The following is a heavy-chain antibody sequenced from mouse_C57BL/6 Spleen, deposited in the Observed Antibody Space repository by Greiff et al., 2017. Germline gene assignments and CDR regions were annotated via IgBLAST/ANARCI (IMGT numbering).Heavy chain of an antibody. D-gene: IGHD1-1*01. CDR2: ISYDGSN. Sequence: ESGPGLVKPSQSLSLTCSVTGYSITSGYYWNWIRQFPGNKLEWMGYISYDGSNNYNPSLKNRISITRDTSKNQFFLKLNSVTTEDTATYYCARGDYGSRYFDVWGTGTTVTVSS. J-gene: IGHJ1*03. V-gene: IGHV3-6*01. CDR1: GYSITSGYY. CDR3: ARGDYGSRYFDV.